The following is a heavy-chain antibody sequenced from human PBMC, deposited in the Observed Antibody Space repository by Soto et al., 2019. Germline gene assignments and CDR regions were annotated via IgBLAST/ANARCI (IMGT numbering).Heavy chain of an antibody. Sequence: GASVKVACKASGYTFTGYYIHWVRQAPRQGLEWMGWINPNTGVTKYSQKFQGSVTMTRDTSLNTAYMELTRLKFDDTAVYYCARVYMFRGVGRWFDPWGRGTLVTVSS. V-gene: IGHV1-2*04. CDR3: ARVYMFRGVGRWFDP. CDR2: INPNTGVT. D-gene: IGHD3-10*01. J-gene: IGHJ5*02. CDR1: GYTFTGYY.